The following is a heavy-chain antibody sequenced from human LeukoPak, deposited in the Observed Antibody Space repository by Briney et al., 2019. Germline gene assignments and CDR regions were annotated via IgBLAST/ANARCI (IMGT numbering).Heavy chain of an antibody. CDR1: GGSISSYY. CDR3: ASALQLGGLFDY. V-gene: IGHV4-59*01. Sequence: PSETLSLTCTVSGGSISSYYWSWIRQPPGKGLEWIGYIYYSGSTNYNPSLKSRVTISVDTSKNQFSLKLSSVTAADTAVYYCASALQLGGLFDYWGQGTLVTVSS. J-gene: IGHJ4*02. CDR2: IYYSGST. D-gene: IGHD5-18*01.